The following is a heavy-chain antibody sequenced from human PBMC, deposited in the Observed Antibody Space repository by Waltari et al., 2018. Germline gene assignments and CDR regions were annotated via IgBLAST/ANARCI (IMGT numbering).Heavy chain of an antibody. V-gene: IGHV3-48*03. J-gene: IGHJ1*01. Sequence: EVQLVESGGGLVQPGGSLRLSCAASGFTFSSYEMNWVRQAPGKGLEWVSYIRSSGSTIYYADSVKGRFTISRDNAKNSLYLQMNSLRAEDTAVYYCARDSGKQWLASIYFQHWGQGTLVTVSS. CDR3: ARDSGKQWLASIYFQH. D-gene: IGHD6-19*01. CDR2: IRSSGSTI. CDR1: GFTFSSYE.